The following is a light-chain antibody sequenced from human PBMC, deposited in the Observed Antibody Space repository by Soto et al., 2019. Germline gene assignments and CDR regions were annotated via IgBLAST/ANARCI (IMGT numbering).Light chain of an antibody. V-gene: IGKV3-20*01. CDR2: GAS. J-gene: IGKJ2*01. CDR3: QQYGTSPRS. Sequence: DIVWTQAPGTLSLFPGERATLACRARQSVGCNYLAWYQQKPGQAPRLLIHGASSRATGIPDRFSGSGSGTDFTLTISRLEPEDFAVYYCQQYGTSPRSFGQGTKLQI. CDR1: QSVGCNY.